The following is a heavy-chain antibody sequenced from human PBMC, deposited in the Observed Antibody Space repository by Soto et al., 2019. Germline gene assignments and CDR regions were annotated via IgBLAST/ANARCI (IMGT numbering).Heavy chain of an antibody. V-gene: IGHV3-15*01. Sequence: GGSLRLACAASGFTFSHAWMSWVRQAPGKGLEWVGRIKSKADGETKDYGAPVRGRFTISRDDAKDTLYLQMNSLRIEDTAVYYCCVVKRLDQYSTSGYWFDPWGPGTLVTVSS. J-gene: IGHJ5*02. CDR2: IKSKADGETK. CDR1: GFTFSHAW. CDR3: CVVKRLDQYSTSGYWFDP. D-gene: IGHD2-15*01.